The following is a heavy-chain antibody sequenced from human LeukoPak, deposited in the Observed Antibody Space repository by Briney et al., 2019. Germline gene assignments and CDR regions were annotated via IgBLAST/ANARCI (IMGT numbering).Heavy chain of an antibody. J-gene: IGHJ4*02. CDR1: GFTFSSYA. CDR2: ISYDGSNK. V-gene: IGHV3-30-3*01. Sequence: GSLRLPCAASGFTFSSYAMHWVRQAPGKGLEWVAVISYDGSNKYYADSVKGRFTISRDNSKNTLYLQMNSLRAEDTAAYYCARLTPDYGDYSPFDYWGQGTLVTVSS. CDR3: ARLTPDYGDYSPFDY. D-gene: IGHD4-17*01.